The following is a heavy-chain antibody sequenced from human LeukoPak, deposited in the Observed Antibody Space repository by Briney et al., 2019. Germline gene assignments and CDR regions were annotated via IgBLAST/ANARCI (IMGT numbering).Heavy chain of an antibody. CDR2: IWSDGTNM. CDR3: AKDAQRGFDYSNSFQY. V-gene: IGHV3-33*06. CDR1: GFIFTDYG. J-gene: IGHJ4*02. D-gene: IGHD4-11*01. Sequence: GGSLRLSCAASGFIFTDYGFHWVRQAPDKGLEWVAAIWSDGTNMYYGNSAKGRFFIQRDDFQNTVYLEMSSLRADDTAVYYCAKDAQRGFDYSNSFQYWGQGSLVTVSS.